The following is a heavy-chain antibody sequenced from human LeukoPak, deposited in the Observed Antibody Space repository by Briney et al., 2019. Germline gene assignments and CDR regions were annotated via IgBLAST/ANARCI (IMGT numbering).Heavy chain of an antibody. V-gene: IGHV3-74*01. Sequence: GGSLRLSCSASGFTFSTYWMHWVRQAPGKGLVWVSRINTDGSTTSDADSVKGRFTISRDNAKNTMYLQMNSLRADDTAVYYWARGGLEPVDYWGQGTLVTVSS. CDR1: GFTFSTYW. CDR3: ARGGLEPVDY. CDR2: INTDGSTT. D-gene: IGHD1-1*01. J-gene: IGHJ4*02.